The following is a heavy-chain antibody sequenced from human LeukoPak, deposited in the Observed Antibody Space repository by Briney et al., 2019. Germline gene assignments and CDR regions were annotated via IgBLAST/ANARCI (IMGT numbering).Heavy chain of an antibody. V-gene: IGHV4-4*07. CDR2: VFTSGIT. J-gene: IGHJ6*03. CDR3: AREYIVGGTPYFYYVDV. CDR1: GGSIGGYS. D-gene: IGHD1-26*01. Sequence: SETLSLTCTVSGGSIGGYSWTWIRQSTGKGLEWIGRVFTSGITAYNPSLNSRVTMSVDTSDKHFSLNLTSVTVADTAVYYCAREYIVGGTPYFYYVDVWGKGTTVTVSS.